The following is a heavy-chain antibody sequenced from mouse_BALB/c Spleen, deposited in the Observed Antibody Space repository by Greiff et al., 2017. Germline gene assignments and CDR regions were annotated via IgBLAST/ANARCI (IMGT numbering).Heavy chain of an antibody. J-gene: IGHJ4*01. V-gene: IGHV2-6-7*01. Sequence: QVQLQQSGPGLVAPSQSLSITCTVSGFSLTGYGVNWVRQPPGKGLEWLGMIWGDGSTDYNSALKSRLSISKDNSKSQVFLKMNSLQTDDTARYYCAREGNYDYYAMDYWGQGTSVTVSS. D-gene: IGHD1-1*01. CDR1: GFSLTGYG. CDR2: IWGDGST. CDR3: AREGNYDYYAMDY.